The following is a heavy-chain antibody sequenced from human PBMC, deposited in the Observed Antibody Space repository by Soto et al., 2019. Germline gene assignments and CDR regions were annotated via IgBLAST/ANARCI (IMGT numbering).Heavy chain of an antibody. J-gene: IGHJ3*02. CDR2: ISSSGSGI. CDR1: GFTFSDYY. Sequence: VQLVESGGGLVKPGGSLRLSCAASGFTFSDYYMTWIRQAPGKGLEWVSYISSSGSGIYYPDSMKGRFTISRDNAKKSLYLQMSSLRAEDTAVYYCARAYSDAFDIWGQGTMVTVSS. D-gene: IGHD2-15*01. V-gene: IGHV3-11*01. CDR3: ARAYSDAFDI.